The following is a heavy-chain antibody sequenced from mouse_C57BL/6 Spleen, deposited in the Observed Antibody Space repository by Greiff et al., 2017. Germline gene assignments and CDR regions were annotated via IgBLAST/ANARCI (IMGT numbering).Heavy chain of an antibody. CDR2: IHPNSGST. D-gene: IGHD3-2*02. CDR1: GYTFTSYW. CDR3: LTGQLRNYYAMDY. J-gene: IGHJ4*01. V-gene: IGHV1-64*01. Sequence: QVQLQQPGAELVKPGASVKLSCKASGYTFTSYWMHWVKQRPGQGLEWIGMIHPNSGSTNYNEKFKSKATLTVDKSSSTAYMQLSSLTSEDSAVYDCLTGQLRNYYAMDYWGQGTSVTVSS.